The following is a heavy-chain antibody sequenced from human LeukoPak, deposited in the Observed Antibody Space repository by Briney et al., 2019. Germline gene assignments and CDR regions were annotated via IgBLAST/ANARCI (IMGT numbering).Heavy chain of an antibody. CDR3: ARVEMVRGVIYQYYYYYYMDV. CDR1: GYTFTSQY. J-gene: IGHJ6*03. D-gene: IGHD3-10*01. V-gene: IGHV1-46*01. CDR2: INPSGGST. Sequence: ASVKVSCKASGYTFTSQYIHWVRQAPGQGLEWMGIINPSGGSTSNAQKFQGRVTMTRDMSTSTVYMELSSLRSDDTAVYYCARVEMVRGVIYQYYYYYYMDVWGKGTTVTVSS.